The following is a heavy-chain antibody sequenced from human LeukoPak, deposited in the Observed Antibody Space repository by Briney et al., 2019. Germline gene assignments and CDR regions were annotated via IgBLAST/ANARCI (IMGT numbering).Heavy chain of an antibody. CDR2: ISDSGSST. V-gene: IGHV3-23*01. CDR1: RFTLSTYA. J-gene: IGHJ6*03. CDR3: AKDIGYRLYLYYMDV. D-gene: IGHD3-3*01. Sequence: GGSLRLSCAASRFTLSTYAMNWVRQAPGKGLEWVSAISDSGSSTSYEYSVKGRFTISKDISKNTLYLQMNSLRAEDTAVYYCAKDIGYRLYLYYMDVWGKGTTVTVSS.